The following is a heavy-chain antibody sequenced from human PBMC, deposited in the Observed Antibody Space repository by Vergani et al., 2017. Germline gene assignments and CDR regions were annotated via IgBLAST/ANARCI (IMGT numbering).Heavy chain of an antibody. V-gene: IGHV4-39*02. D-gene: IGHD3-10*01. CDR1: GDSISSPSYY. CDR3: ARGGATVSGFGEPHYYYMDV. CDR2: IYNTGAT. J-gene: IGHJ6*03. Sequence: QLQLQESGPRLVKPSETLSLTCSVSGDSISSPSYYWGWVRQPPGKGLEWIGIIYNTGATYFSPSLRSRVSISLDTSKNQFSLRLNSVTAADTAVYYCARGGATVSGFGEPHYYYMDVWGKGTTVTVSS.